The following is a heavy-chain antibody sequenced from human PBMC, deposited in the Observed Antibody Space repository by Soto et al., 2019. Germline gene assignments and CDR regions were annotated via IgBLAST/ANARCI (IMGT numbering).Heavy chain of an antibody. Sequence: ASVKVSCKASGYTFTSYGISWVRQAPGQGLEWMGWISAYNGNTNYAQKLQGRVTMTTDTSTSTAYMELRSLGSDDTAVYYCARDVTYYYDSSGSYFDYWGQGTLVTVSS. CDR1: GYTFTSYG. D-gene: IGHD3-22*01. J-gene: IGHJ4*02. CDR3: ARDVTYYYDSSGSYFDY. CDR2: ISAYNGNT. V-gene: IGHV1-18*01.